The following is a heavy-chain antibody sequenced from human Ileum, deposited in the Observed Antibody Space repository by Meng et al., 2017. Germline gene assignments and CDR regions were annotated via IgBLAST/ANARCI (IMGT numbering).Heavy chain of an antibody. CDR3: ARLTTVASFDY. CDR1: GFTFSSYE. Sequence: GESLKISCAASGFTFSSYEMSWVRQAPGKGLEWVSYISSVNSNTYYVDSVKGRFTISRDNTKNSLYLQMNSLGADDTAVYYCARLTTVASFDYWGQGTLVTVSS. J-gene: IGHJ4*02. V-gene: IGHV3-48*03. D-gene: IGHD4-17*01. CDR2: ISSVNSNT.